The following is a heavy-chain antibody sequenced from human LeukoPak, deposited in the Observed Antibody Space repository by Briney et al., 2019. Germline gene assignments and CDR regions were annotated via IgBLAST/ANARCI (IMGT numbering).Heavy chain of an antibody. CDR3: AKVYECGGNDWFDC. CDR1: GFTFSSYG. D-gene: IGHD4-23*01. J-gene: IGHJ5*01. V-gene: IGHV3-30*02. CDR2: IRYDGSTK. Sequence: PGGSLRLSCGASGFTFSSYGMHWVRQAPGKGLEWVAFIRYDGSTKNYADSVKGRFTISRDNSKNTLYLQMNSLRGEDTAVYYCAKVYECGGNDWFDCWGQGTLVTVSS.